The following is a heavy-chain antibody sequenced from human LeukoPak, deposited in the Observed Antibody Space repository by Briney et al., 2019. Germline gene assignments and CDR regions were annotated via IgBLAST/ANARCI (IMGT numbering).Heavy chain of an antibody. V-gene: IGHV3-23*01. D-gene: IGHD4-17*01. Sequence: PGGSLRLSCAVSGFIFSSYAMSWVRQAPGKGLEWVSGISYRGGRTYYADSVKGRFTISRDNSKNTVYLQMNSLRVEDTAVYYCAKEVSNGDYNILGYYYNGMDVWGQGTTVTVSS. CDR3: AKEVSNGDYNILGYYYNGMDV. CDR2: ISYRGGRT. CDR1: GFIFSSYA. J-gene: IGHJ6*02.